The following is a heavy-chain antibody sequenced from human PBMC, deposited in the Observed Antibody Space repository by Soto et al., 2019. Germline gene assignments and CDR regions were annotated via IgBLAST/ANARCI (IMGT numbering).Heavy chain of an antibody. V-gene: IGHV3-49*03. CDR2: IRSKAYGGTT. CDR1: GFTFGDYA. J-gene: IGHJ4*02. Sequence: GGSLRLSCTASGFTFGDYAMSWFRQAPGKGLEWVGFIRSKAYGGTTEYAASVKGRFTISRDDSKSIAYLQMNSLKTEDTAVYYCTSVSTVTTKFDYWGQGTLVTVSS. D-gene: IGHD4-17*01. CDR3: TSVSTVTTKFDY.